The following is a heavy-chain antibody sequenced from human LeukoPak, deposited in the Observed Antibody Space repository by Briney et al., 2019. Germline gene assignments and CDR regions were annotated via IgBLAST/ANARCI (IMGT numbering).Heavy chain of an antibody. CDR3: ARDTGSYYEDGWFDP. CDR1: GFTFSSYW. D-gene: IGHD1-26*01. CDR2: IKQDGSGK. V-gene: IGHV3-7*01. J-gene: IGHJ5*02. Sequence: GGSLRLSCAASGFTFSSYWMSWVRQAPGKGLEWVANIKQDGSGKYYVDSVKGRFTISRDNAKNSLYLQMNSLRAEDTAVYYCARDTGSYYEDGWFDPWGQGTLVTVSS.